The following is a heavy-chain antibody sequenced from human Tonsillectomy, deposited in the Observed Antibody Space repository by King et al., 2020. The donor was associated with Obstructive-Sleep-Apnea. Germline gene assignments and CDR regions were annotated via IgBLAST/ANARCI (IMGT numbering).Heavy chain of an antibody. CDR3: ARRRCNSTSCFFDY. J-gene: IGHJ4*02. V-gene: IGHV5-10-1*01. CDR1: GYSFTNYF. Sequence: VQLVESGAEVKKPGESLSISCKGSGYSFTNYFIIWVRQMPGKGLEWMGRIDPIDSYTYYSPSFQGHVTISADKSISTAHLQWSSLKASDTAMYYCARRRCNSTSCFFDYWGQGTLVTVSS. D-gene: IGHD2-2*01. CDR2: IDPIDSYT.